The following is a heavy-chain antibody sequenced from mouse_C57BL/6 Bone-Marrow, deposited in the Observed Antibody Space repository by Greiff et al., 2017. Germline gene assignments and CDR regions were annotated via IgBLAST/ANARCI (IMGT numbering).Heavy chain of an antibody. CDR2: IYPRSGNT. CDR3: ARWVFMTTVEDAMDY. CDR1: GYTFTSYG. V-gene: IGHV1-81*01. Sequence: QVQLQQSGAELARPGASVKLSCKASGYTFTSYGISWVKQRTGQGLEWIGEIYPRSGNTYYNEKFKGKATLTADKSSSTAYMELRSLTSEDSAVYFCARWVFMTTVEDAMDYWGQGTSVTVSS. D-gene: IGHD1-1*01. J-gene: IGHJ4*01.